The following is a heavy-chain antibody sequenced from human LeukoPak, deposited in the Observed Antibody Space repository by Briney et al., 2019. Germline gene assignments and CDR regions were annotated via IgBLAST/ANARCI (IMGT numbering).Heavy chain of an antibody. CDR2: IYYSGST. V-gene: IGHV4-59*01. D-gene: IGHD3-10*01. J-gene: IGHJ4*02. Sequence: KPSETLSLTCTVSGGSISNYYWSWIRQPPGKGLEWIGYIYYSGSTDYNPSLRSRVTTSLDTSKNQFSLILSSVTAADTAMYYCARFLYGSGNDYWGQGTLVTVSS. CDR1: GGSISNYY. CDR3: ARFLYGSGNDY.